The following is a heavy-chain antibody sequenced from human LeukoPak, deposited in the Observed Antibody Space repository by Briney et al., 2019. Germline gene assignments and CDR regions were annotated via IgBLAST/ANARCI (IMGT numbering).Heavy chain of an antibody. J-gene: IGHJ4*02. V-gene: IGHV2-70*11. D-gene: IGHD1-26*01. CDR1: GFSLSTSGMC. CDR2: IDWDDDK. Sequence: SGPTLVNPTQTLTLTCTFSGFSLSTSGMCVSWIRQPPGKTLEWLARIDWDDDKYYRTSLKTRLTISKDTSKNQVVLTMTNMNPVDTATYYCARIQGGSGSYLVDYWGQGTLVTVSS. CDR3: ARIQGGSGSYLVDY.